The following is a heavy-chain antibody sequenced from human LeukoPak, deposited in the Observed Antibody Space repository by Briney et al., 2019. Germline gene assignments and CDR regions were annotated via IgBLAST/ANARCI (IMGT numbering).Heavy chain of an antibody. J-gene: IGHJ4*02. Sequence: GGSLRLSCAASGFTFSSYAMHWVRQAPGKGLEWVAVISYDGSNKYYADSVKGRFTISRDNSKNTLYLQMNSLRAEDTAVYYCAKTVAGMRNFDYWGQGTLVTVSS. D-gene: IGHD6-19*01. CDR1: GFTFSSYA. CDR3: AKTVAGMRNFDY. CDR2: ISYDGSNK. V-gene: IGHV3-30*04.